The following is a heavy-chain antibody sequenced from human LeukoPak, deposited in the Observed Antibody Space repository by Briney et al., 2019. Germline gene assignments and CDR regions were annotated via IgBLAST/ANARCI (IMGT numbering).Heavy chain of an antibody. Sequence: SGGSLRLSCAASGFTFDDYGMSWVRQAPGKGLEWVSGINWNGGSTGYADSVKGRFTISRDNAKNSLYLQMNSLRAEDTALYYCARADYYDSSGYYDYWGQGTLVTVSS. J-gene: IGHJ4*02. CDR3: ARADYYDSSGYYDY. D-gene: IGHD3-22*01. CDR1: GFTFDDYG. CDR2: INWNGGST. V-gene: IGHV3-20*04.